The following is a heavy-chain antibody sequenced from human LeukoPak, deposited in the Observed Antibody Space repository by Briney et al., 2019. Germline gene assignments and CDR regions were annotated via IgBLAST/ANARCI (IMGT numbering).Heavy chain of an antibody. D-gene: IGHD3-9*01. J-gene: IGHJ4*02. CDR1: GFTFSSYS. Sequence: PGGSLRLSCAASGFTFSSYSMNWVRQAPGKGLEWVSSISSSSSYIYYADSVKGRFTISRDNAKNSLYLQMNSLRAEDTAVYYCAREAQFDILPGYYFDYWGQGTLVTVSS. CDR2: ISSSSSYI. CDR3: AREAQFDILPGYYFDY. V-gene: IGHV3-21*01.